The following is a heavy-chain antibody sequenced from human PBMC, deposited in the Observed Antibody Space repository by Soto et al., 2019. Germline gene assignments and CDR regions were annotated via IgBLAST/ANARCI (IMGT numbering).Heavy chain of an antibody. CDR3: VTFDFSSTYYDH. J-gene: IGHJ4*02. CDR2: ISYRGST. CDR1: GGSFSDYY. D-gene: IGHD6-13*01. V-gene: IGHV4-34*01. Sequence: PSETLSLTCAVYGGSFSDYYWSWIRQPPGRGLEWIGTISYRGSTFYKPSLKSQVTISVDTIKNQFSLKLDSVTVADTAVYYCVTFDFSSTYYDHWGQGTLVTVSS.